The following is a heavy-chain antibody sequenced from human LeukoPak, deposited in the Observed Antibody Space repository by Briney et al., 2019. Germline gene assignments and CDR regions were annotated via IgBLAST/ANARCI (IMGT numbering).Heavy chain of an antibody. CDR1: GFSFSNSA. CDR2: ISGSGGST. J-gene: IGHJ4*02. Sequence: PGGSLRLSCAASGFSFSNSAMNWVRQAPGKGLEWVSAISGSGGSTYYADSVKGRFTISRDNSKNTLYLQMNSLRAEDTAVYYCAKGGQWLASDYWGQGTLVTVSS. CDR3: AKGGQWLASDY. D-gene: IGHD6-19*01. V-gene: IGHV3-23*01.